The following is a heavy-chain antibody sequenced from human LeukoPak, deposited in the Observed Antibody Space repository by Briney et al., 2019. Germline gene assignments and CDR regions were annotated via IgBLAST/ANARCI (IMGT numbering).Heavy chain of an antibody. CDR2: INHSGST. J-gene: IGHJ6*03. V-gene: IGHV4-34*01. CDR1: GGSFSGYY. D-gene: IGHD6-19*01. Sequence: SETLSLTCAVYGGSFSGYYWSWIRQPPGKGLEWIGEINHSGSTNYNPSLKSRVTISVDTSKNQFSLKLSSVTAADTAVYYRARGHSSGWYSVAYYSYYMDVWGKGTTVTVSS. CDR3: ARGHSSGWYSVAYYSYYMDV.